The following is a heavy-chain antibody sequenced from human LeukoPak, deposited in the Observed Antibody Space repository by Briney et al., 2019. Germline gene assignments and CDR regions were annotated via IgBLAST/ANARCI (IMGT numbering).Heavy chain of an antibody. Sequence: GGSLRLSCAASGFTFSSYWMNWARQAPGKGLEWVASINHNGNVNYYVDSVKGRFTISRDNAKNSLYLQMSNLRAEDTGVYFCARGGGLDVWGQGATVTVSS. CDR2: INHNGNVN. D-gene: IGHD3-16*01. CDR1: GFTFSSYW. J-gene: IGHJ6*02. CDR3: ARGGGLDV. V-gene: IGHV3-7*03.